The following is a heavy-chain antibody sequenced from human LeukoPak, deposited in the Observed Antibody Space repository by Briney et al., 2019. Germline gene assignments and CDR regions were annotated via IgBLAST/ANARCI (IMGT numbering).Heavy chain of an antibody. CDR2: ISGYNGNT. V-gene: IGHV1-18*01. D-gene: IGHD4-23*01. CDR3: AREMTTVVNDAFDI. Sequence: ASVKVSCKASGYTFTSYGISWVRQAPGKGLEWMGWISGYNGNTNYAQKLQGRVTMTTDTSTSTVYMELRSLRSDDTAVYYCAREMTTVVNDAFDIWGQGTMVTVSS. CDR1: GYTFTSYG. J-gene: IGHJ3*02.